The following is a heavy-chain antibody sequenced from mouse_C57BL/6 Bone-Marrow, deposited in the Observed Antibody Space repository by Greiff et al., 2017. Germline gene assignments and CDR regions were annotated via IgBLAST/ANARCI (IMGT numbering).Heavy chain of an antibody. V-gene: IGHV5-17*01. J-gene: IGHJ3*01. CDR3: ARSLAY. CDR1: GFTFSDYG. Sequence: VQLKESGGCLVKPGGSLKLSCAASGFTFSDYGMHWVRQAPEKGLEWVAYISSGSSTIYYADTVKGRFTISRDNAKNTLFLQMTSLRSEDTAMYYCARSLAYWGQGTLVTVSA. CDR2: ISSGSSTI.